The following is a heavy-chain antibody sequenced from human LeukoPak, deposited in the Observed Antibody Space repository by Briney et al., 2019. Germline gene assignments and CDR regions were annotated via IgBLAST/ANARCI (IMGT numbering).Heavy chain of an antibody. J-gene: IGHJ4*02. D-gene: IGHD3-22*01. V-gene: IGHV4-39*07. CDR1: GGSISSYY. CDR3: APIVRYYYDSSGYYNVDY. Sequence: SETLSLTCTVSGGSISSYYWGWIRQPPGKGLEWIGSIYYSGSTYYNPSLKSRVTISVDTSKNQFSLKLSSVTAADTAVYYCAPIVRYYYDSSGYYNVDYWGQGTLVTVSS. CDR2: IYYSGST.